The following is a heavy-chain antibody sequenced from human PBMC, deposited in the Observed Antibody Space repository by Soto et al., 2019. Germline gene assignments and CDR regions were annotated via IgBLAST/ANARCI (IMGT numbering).Heavy chain of an antibody. CDR1: GFSLTTSGVG. D-gene: IGHD3-3*01. CDR3: AHRVLRTVFGLVTTTEVYFDF. J-gene: IGHJ4*02. Sequence: QITLNESGPTLVKPTQTLKLTCTFSGFSLTTSGVGVGWIRQSPAKAPEWLALIYWDDDKRYSPSLKSRLTISKDTSKNRVVLIMANLDPADTATYYCAHRVLRTVFGLVTTTEVYFDFWGQGTPLALSS. V-gene: IGHV2-5*02. CDR2: IYWDDDK.